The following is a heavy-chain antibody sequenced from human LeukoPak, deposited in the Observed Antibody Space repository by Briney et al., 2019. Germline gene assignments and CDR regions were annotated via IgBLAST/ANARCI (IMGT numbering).Heavy chain of an antibody. CDR1: GYTFTSYD. J-gene: IGHJ6*03. D-gene: IGHD6-19*01. Sequence: ASVKVSCKASGYTFTSYDINWVRQATGQGLEWMGWMNPNSGNTGYAQKFQGRVTMTRNTSISTAYMELSSLRSEDTAVYYCARSGWSPDYYYYYMDVWGKVTTVTVSS. V-gene: IGHV1-8*01. CDR3: ARSGWSPDYYYYYMDV. CDR2: MNPNSGNT.